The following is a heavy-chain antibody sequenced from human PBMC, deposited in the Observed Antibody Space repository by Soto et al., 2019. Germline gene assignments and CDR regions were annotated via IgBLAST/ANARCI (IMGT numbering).Heavy chain of an antibody. CDR2: ISSNGGST. V-gene: IGHV3-64D*08. CDR1: GFTFSSYA. D-gene: IGHD6-6*01. Sequence: GGSLRLSCSASGFTFSSYAMHWVRQAPGKGLEYVSAISSNGGSTYYADSVKGRFTISRDNSKNTLYLQMSSLRAEDTAVYYCVKQSMEYSSSFRAFYYYYGMDVWGQGTTVTVSS. CDR3: VKQSMEYSSSFRAFYYYYGMDV. J-gene: IGHJ6*02.